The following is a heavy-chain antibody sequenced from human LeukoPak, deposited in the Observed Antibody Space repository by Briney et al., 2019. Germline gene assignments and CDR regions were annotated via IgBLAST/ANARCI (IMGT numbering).Heavy chain of an antibody. CDR3: AKDLEGRVGATTSGIGFDY. D-gene: IGHD1-26*01. V-gene: IGHV3-30*18. J-gene: IGHJ4*02. Sequence: PGGSLRLSCAASGFTFSTYWMSWVRQAPGKGLEWVAVISYDGSNKYYADSVKGRFTISRDNSKNTLYLQMNSLRAEDTAVYYCAKDLEGRVGATTSGIGFDYWGQGTLVTVSS. CDR2: ISYDGSNK. CDR1: GFTFSTYW.